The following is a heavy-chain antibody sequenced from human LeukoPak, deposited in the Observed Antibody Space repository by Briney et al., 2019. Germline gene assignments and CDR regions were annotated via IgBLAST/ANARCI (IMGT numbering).Heavy chain of an antibody. J-gene: IGHJ4*02. CDR3: ARMTTGHDF. V-gene: IGHV4-34*01. Sequence: SETLSLTCAVSGTSFSSCYWSWISQPPGKGLEWIGEVNHSGYTNDNPSLKSRVTISVDTSKNQFSLRLRSVTAADTGVYFCARMTTGHDFWGQGTLVTVSS. CDR2: VNHSGYT. D-gene: IGHD4-17*01. CDR1: GTSFSSCY.